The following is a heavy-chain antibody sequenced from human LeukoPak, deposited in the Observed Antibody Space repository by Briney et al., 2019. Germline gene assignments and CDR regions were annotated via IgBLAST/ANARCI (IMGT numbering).Heavy chain of an antibody. CDR1: GFLFSDYY. J-gene: IGHJ1*01. CDR2: ITTNGAST. CDR3: ARGRSRYCSSTSCPKGTEYFQH. D-gene: IGHD2-2*01. Sequence: GGSLRLSCAASGFLFSDYYMTWIRQAPGKGLEWISYITTNGASTYYATSVKGRFTISRDNAKNSLYLQMNSLRAEDTAVYYCARGRSRYCSSTSCPKGTEYFQHWGQGTLVTVSS. V-gene: IGHV3-11*04.